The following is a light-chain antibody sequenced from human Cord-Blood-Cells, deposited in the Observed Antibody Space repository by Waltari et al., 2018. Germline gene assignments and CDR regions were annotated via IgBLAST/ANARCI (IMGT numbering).Light chain of an antibody. CDR1: QRVSSY. CDR2: DAS. V-gene: IGKV3-11*01. CDR3: QQRSNWPPLT. J-gene: IGKJ4*01. Sequence: EIVLTQCPATLPLSPGESSTLPCRASQRVSSYLAWYQQKPGQAPRLLIYDASNTATGIPARFSGSGSGTDFTLTISSLEPEDFAVYYCQQRSNWPPLTFGGGTKVEIK.